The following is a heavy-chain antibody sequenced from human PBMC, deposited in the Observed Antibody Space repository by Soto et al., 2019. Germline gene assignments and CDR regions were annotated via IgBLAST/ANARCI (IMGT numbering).Heavy chain of an antibody. CDR3: GITGATGQIDY. CDR1: GYSFSEMS. CDR2: FDGEDGQT. V-gene: IGHV1-24*01. Sequence: ASVRVSCKVSGYSFSEMSMHWVRQTPEKGLEWMGSFDGEDGQTMYAQKFQGRVTMTEDTSADTAYMELSSLRSDDTAVYYCGITGATGQIDYWGQGSPVTLSS. J-gene: IGHJ4*02. D-gene: IGHD3-10*01.